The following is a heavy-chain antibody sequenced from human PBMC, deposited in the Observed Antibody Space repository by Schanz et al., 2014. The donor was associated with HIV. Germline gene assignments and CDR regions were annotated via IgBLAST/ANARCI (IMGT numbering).Heavy chain of an antibody. CDR3: ARDPVLYCSSTKCLGMDV. Sequence: QVQLQQWGAGLLKPSETLSLTCAVYGGSFSNYYWSWIRQPPGKGLEWIGDTNDSGSTNYNPSLKRRVTSADPPSKHQFSXPLSSVTAADTALYYCARDPVLYCSSTKCLGMDVWGQGTTVTVSS. V-gene: IGHV4-34*01. CDR1: GGSFSNYY. J-gene: IGHJ6*02. D-gene: IGHD2-2*01. CDR2: TNDSGST.